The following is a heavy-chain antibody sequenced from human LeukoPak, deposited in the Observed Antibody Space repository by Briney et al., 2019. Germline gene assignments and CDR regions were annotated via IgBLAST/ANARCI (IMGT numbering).Heavy chain of an antibody. CDR3: ARVPPARRINYYDSSGYYYGFDY. Sequence: NPSETLSLTCTVSGYSISSGYYWGWIRQPPGKGLEWIGSIYHSGSTYYKPSLKSRVTISVDTSKNQFSLKLSSVTAADTAVYYCARVPPARRINYYDSSGYYYGFDYWGQGTLVTVSS. D-gene: IGHD3-22*01. CDR2: IYHSGST. CDR1: GYSISSGYY. J-gene: IGHJ4*02. V-gene: IGHV4-38-2*02.